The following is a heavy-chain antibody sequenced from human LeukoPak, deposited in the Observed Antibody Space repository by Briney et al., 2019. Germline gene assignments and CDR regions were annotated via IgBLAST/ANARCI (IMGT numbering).Heavy chain of an antibody. CDR1: GYTFTNYA. CDR2: INTDTGNP. J-gene: IGHJ5*02. CDR3: ARVNLRWFDP. Sequence: ASVKVSCKASGYTFTNYAVTWVRQAPGQGLEWMGWINTDTGNPTYAQGFTGRFVFSLDTSVSTAYLQMSSLKAEDTAVYFCARVNLRWFDPWGQGTLVTVSS. V-gene: IGHV7-4-1*02.